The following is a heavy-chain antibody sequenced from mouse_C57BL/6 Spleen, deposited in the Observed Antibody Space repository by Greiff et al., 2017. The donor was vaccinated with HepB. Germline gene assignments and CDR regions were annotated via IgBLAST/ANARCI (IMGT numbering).Heavy chain of an antibody. CDR2: SYPRSGNT. CDR3: ARTYGDYAMDY. V-gene: IGHV1-81*01. J-gene: IGHJ4*01. D-gene: IGHD1-1*01. Sequence: QVQLQQSGAELARPGASVKLSCKASGYTFTSYGISWVKQRTGQGLEWIGESYPRSGNTYYNEKFKGKATLTADKSSSTAYMELRSLTSEDSAVYFCARTYGDYAMDYWGQGTSVTVSS. CDR1: GYTFTSYG.